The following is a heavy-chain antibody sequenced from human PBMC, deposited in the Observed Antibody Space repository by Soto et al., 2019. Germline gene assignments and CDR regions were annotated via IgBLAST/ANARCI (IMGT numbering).Heavy chain of an antibody. CDR1: GGSISSGGYY. CDR3: ARDLGCQGYDFWSGYFPSWFDP. Sequence: QVQLQESGPGLVKPSQTLSLTCTVSGGSISSGGYYWSWIRQHPGKGLEWIGYSNYSGSTYYNPSPKSRATISVDTSKNQFSLKLSSVTAADTAVYYCARDLGCQGYDFWSGYFPSWFDPWGQGTLVTVSS. J-gene: IGHJ5*02. V-gene: IGHV4-31*03. D-gene: IGHD3-3*01. CDR2: SNYSGST.